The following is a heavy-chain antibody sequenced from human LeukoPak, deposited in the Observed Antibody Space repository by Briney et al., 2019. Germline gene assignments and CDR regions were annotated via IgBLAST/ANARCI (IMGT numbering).Heavy chain of an antibody. Sequence: GGSLRLSCAASGFTFSNAWMNWVRQAPGKGLEWVGRIKSKTDGGTTDYAAPVKGRFTISRDDSKNTLPLQMNSLKTEDTAVYYCTTDLYSSSWYDYWGQGTLVTVSS. V-gene: IGHV3-15*01. CDR3: TTDLYSSSWYDY. J-gene: IGHJ4*02. CDR1: GFTFSNAW. D-gene: IGHD6-13*01. CDR2: IKSKTDGGTT.